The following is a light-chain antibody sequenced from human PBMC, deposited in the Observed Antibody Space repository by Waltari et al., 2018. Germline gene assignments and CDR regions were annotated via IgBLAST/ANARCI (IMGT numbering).Light chain of an antibody. V-gene: IGLV2-14*03. CDR3: NSPATNGVVL. CDR2: DVS. J-gene: IGLJ2*01. Sequence: QSALTTPASGSGSPGQSITILCTGTSSDVGIYNPASWYQDHPGQEPKAIIYDVSDRPSGISDRFSGSRSGNTASLTISGVQAEDEADYYCNSPATNGVVLFGGGTKVTVL. CDR1: SSDVGIYNP.